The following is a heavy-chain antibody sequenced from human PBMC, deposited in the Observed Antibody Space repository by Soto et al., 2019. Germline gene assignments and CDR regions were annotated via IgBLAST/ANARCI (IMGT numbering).Heavy chain of an antibody. CDR3: ASYRGGSTWLLFDH. CDR1: GGSISSNSYY. D-gene: IGHD6-13*01. J-gene: IGHJ4*02. Sequence: SETLSLTCTVSGGSISSNSYYWGWIRQPPGKGLEWIAYIYYSGSTYYNPSLKSRVTISVDTSKNQFSLKLSSVTAADTAVYYCASYRGGSTWLLFDHCAQGTLVTVSS. CDR2: IYYSGST. V-gene: IGHV4-39*01.